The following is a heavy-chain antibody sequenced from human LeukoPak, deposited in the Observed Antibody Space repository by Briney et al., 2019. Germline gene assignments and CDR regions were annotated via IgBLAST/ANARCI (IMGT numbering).Heavy chain of an antibody. Sequence: PGRSLRLSCAASGFTFDDYAMHWVRQAPGKGLEWVSGISWNSGSIGYADSVKGRFTISRDNAKNSLYLQMNSLRAEDMALYYCARVSPVDYDFWSGYPRYYYYMDVWGKGTTVTVSS. CDR3: ARVSPVDYDFWSGYPRYYYYMDV. CDR1: GFTFDDYA. D-gene: IGHD3-3*01. CDR2: ISWNSGSI. J-gene: IGHJ6*03. V-gene: IGHV3-9*03.